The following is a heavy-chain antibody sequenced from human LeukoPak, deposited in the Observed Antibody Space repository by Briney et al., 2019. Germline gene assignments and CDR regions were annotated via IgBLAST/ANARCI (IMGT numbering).Heavy chain of an antibody. D-gene: IGHD3-22*01. CDR1: GFTFSSYG. V-gene: IGHV3-33*06. CDR2: IWYDGSNK. J-gene: IGHJ4*02. CDR3: AKPGYYYDSSGYYIDY. Sequence: PGGSXRLSCAASGFTFSSYGMHWVRQAPGKGLEWVAVIWYDGSNKYYADSVKGRFTISRDNSKNTLYLQMNSLRAEDTAVYYCAKPGYYYDSSGYYIDYWGQGTLVTVSS.